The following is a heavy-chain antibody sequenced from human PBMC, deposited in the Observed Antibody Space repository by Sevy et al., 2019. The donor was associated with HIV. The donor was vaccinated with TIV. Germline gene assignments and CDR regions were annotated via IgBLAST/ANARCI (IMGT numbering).Heavy chain of an antibody. CDR1: GFTFSSYA. CDR2: ISGSGGST. Sequence: GGSLRLSCAASGFTFSSYAMSWVRQAPGKGLEWVSAISGSGGSTYYADSVKGRFTISRGNSKNTVYLQMNSLRAEDTAVYYCAKEGTTMVRGVIIKPDNWFDPWGQGTLVTVSS. D-gene: IGHD3-10*01. V-gene: IGHV3-23*01. J-gene: IGHJ5*02. CDR3: AKEGTTMVRGVIIKPDNWFDP.